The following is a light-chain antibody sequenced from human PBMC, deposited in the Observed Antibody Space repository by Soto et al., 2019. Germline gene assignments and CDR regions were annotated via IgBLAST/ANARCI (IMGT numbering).Light chain of an antibody. Sequence: EIVLTQSPGTLSLSPRDRATLSCRASQSVSNNYLAWYQHRPGQAPRLLIYGASTRAPGIPDRFSGSGSGTDLTLTISRLEPEDFAVYYCQQYAASPRTFGQGTQVEV. CDR3: QQYAASPRT. CDR2: GAS. CDR1: QSVSNNY. V-gene: IGKV3-20*01. J-gene: IGKJ1*01.